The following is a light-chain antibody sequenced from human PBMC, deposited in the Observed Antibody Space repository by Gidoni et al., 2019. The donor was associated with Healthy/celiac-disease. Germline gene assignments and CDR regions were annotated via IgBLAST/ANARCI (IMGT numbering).Light chain of an antibody. J-gene: IGKJ2*01. Sequence: EIVLTQSPGTLSLSPGEIATLSCRASQSVSSSYLPWYHQKPGQAPRLLIYGASSRATGITYRGSGSGSGTDFTLTSSRLEPEDFAVYYCHQYGSLPYTFGQGTKLEIK. CDR2: GAS. V-gene: IGKV3-20*01. CDR1: QSVSSSY. CDR3: HQYGSLPYT.